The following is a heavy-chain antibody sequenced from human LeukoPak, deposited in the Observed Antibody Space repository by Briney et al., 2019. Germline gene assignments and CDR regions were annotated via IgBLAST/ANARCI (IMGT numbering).Heavy chain of an antibody. V-gene: IGHV3-33*01. CDR2: IWYDGSNK. D-gene: IGHD6-19*01. CDR3: ARDSSGWYYNWFDP. CDR1: GFTFSSYG. J-gene: IGHJ5*02. Sequence: GGSLRLSCAASGFTFSSYGMHWVRQAPDKGLEWVAVIWYDGSNKYYADSVKGRFTISRNNSKNTLYLQMNSLRAEDTAVYYCARDSSGWYYNWFDPWGQGTLVTVSS.